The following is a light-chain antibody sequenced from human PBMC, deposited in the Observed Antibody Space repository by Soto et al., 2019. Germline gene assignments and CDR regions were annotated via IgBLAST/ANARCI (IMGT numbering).Light chain of an antibody. CDR2: GAS. Sequence: EIVLTQSPGPPSSSPGERATLSCRASQSVSSSYLARHQQKPGQAPWLLIYGASSRATGIPDRFSGSGSGTDFTLTISRLEPEDFAGYYCQQYGSSPLSFGGGTKVEIK. CDR3: QQYGSSPLS. V-gene: IGKV3-20*01. J-gene: IGKJ4*01. CDR1: QSVSSSY.